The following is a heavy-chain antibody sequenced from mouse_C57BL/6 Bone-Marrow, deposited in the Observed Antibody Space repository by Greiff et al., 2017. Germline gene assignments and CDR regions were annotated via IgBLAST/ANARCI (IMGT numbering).Heavy chain of an antibody. CDR1: GYTFTSYW. Sequence: QVQLQQPGAELVKPGASVKLSCKASGYTFTSYWMHWVKQRPGRGLEWIGRIDPNSGGTKYNEKFKSKAPLTVDKPSSTAYMQLSSLTSEDSAVYYCARGTVVATDYAMDYWGQGTSVTVSS. CDR2: IDPNSGGT. CDR3: ARGTVVATDYAMDY. D-gene: IGHD1-1*01. J-gene: IGHJ4*01. V-gene: IGHV1-72*01.